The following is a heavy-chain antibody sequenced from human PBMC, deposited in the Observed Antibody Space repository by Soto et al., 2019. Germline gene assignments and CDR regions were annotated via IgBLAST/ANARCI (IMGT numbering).Heavy chain of an antibody. Sequence: QVQLQESGPGLVKPSETMSLTCTVSGGSVSSYYWSWIRQPPGKGLEWIGYIYYSGSTNYNPSLNSRVTISIDTSENQFSLKLSSVTAADTAVYYCAGSKGTDYYDSSGFYYHYWGQGTLVTVSS. CDR1: GGSVSSYY. CDR2: IYYSGST. J-gene: IGHJ4*02. V-gene: IGHV4-59*02. CDR3: AGSKGTDYYDSSGFYYHY. D-gene: IGHD3-22*01.